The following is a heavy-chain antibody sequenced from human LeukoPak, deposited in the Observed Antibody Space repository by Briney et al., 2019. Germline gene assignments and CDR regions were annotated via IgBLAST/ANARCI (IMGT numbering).Heavy chain of an antibody. CDR2: IYYSGST. CDR3: ARNGAGEAAFDI. V-gene: IGHV4-59*01. Sequence: PSETLSLTCTVSGGSISSYYWSWIRQPPGKGLEWIGYIYYSGSTNYNPSLKSRVTISVDTSKNQFSLKLSSVTAADTAVYYCARNGAGEAAFDIWGQGTMVTVSS. D-gene: IGHD6-19*01. J-gene: IGHJ3*02. CDR1: GGSISSYY.